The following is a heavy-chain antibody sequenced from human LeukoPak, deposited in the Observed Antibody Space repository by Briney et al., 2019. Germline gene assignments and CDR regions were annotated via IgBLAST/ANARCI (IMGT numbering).Heavy chain of an antibody. V-gene: IGHV1-69*06. D-gene: IGHD2-15*01. CDR2: IIPIFGTA. J-gene: IGHJ3*02. Sequence: ASVKVSCKASGYTFTSYAISWVRQAPGQGLEWMGGIIPIFGTANYAQKFQGRVTITADKSTSTAYMELSSLRSEDTAVYYCARDRADIVVVVAATGDAFDIWGQGTMVTVSS. CDR3: ARDRADIVVVVAATGDAFDI. CDR1: GYTFTSYA.